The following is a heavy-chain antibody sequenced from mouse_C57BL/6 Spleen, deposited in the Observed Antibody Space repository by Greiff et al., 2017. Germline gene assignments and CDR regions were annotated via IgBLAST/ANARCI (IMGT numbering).Heavy chain of an antibody. D-gene: IGHD1-1*01. V-gene: IGHV5-16*01. Sequence: EVKLKEPEGGLVQPGSSMKLSCTASGFTFSDYYMAWVRQVPEKGLEWVANINYDGSSTYYLDSLKSRFIISRDNAKNILYLQMSSLKSEDTATYYCARMEIYYYGSTFAYWGQGTLVTVSA. CDR1: GFTFSDYY. CDR2: INYDGSST. J-gene: IGHJ3*01. CDR3: ARMEIYYYGSTFAY.